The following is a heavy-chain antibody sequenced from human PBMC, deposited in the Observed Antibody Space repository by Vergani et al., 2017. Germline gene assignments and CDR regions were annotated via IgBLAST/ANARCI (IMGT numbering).Heavy chain of an antibody. Sequence: EVQLVQSGAEVKKPGESLKISCQGSGYSITNYWIAWVRQRPGKGLEWMGIIYAGDSDVRYSPSFQGQVTMSVDKSLSTAYLQWSSPKASDTATYYCAKSHDFSSLYSSYNSFDPGGQGTQVTVFS. V-gene: IGHV5-51*03. CDR2: IYAGDSDV. D-gene: IGHD3-3*01. J-gene: IGHJ5*02. CDR3: AKSHDFSSLYSSYNSFDP. CDR1: GYSITNYW.